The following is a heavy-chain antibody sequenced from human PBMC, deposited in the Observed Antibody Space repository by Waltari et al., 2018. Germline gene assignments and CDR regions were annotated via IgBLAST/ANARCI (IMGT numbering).Heavy chain of an antibody. D-gene: IGHD3-3*01. Sequence: QVQLVQSGAEVKKPGSSVTVYCKASGGTFSSYAISWVRQAPGQGLEWMGRLLPIFGTANHAQQFQARVTITADESTSTAYMGLSSLRSEDTAVYYCAGLLPRGVTTFDPWGQGTLVTVSS. V-gene: IGHV1-69*12. CDR1: GGTFSSYA. CDR3: AGLLPRGVTTFDP. CDR2: LLPIFGTA. J-gene: IGHJ5*02.